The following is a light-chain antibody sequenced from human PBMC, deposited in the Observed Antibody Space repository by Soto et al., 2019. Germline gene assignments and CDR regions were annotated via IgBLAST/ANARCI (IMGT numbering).Light chain of an antibody. Sequence: DIVMTQSPATLSVSPGERATLSCRASQSVSSNLAWYQQKPGQAPRLLVYGASTRATGIPARFSGSGSGTAFILTISSLQSEDFALYYCQQYNNWPSFTFGPGTKVDTK. V-gene: IGKV3-15*01. CDR3: QQYNNWPSFT. CDR2: GAS. CDR1: QSVSSN. J-gene: IGKJ3*01.